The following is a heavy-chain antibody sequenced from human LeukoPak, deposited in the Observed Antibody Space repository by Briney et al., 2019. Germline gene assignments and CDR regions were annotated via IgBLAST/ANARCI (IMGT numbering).Heavy chain of an antibody. J-gene: IGHJ4*02. CDR1: GFTFSSYG. Sequence: GGSLRLSCAASGFTFSSYGMHWVRQAPGKGLEWVAVISSDGSNKYYADSVKGRFTISRDNSKNTLYLQMNSLRAEDTAVYYCVKDSGRNLDYFDYWGQGTLVTVSS. CDR3: VKDSGRNLDYFDY. D-gene: IGHD1-14*01. V-gene: IGHV3-30*18. CDR2: ISSDGSNK.